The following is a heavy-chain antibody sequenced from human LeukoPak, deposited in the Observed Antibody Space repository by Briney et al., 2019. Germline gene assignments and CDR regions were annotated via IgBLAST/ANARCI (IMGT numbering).Heavy chain of an antibody. Sequence: SETLSLTCAVYGGSFSGYYWSWIRQPPGKGLEWIGEINHSGSTNYNPSLKSRVTISVDTSKNQFSLKLSSVTAADTAVYYCARLEDRITIFGDAFDIWGQGTMVTVSS. CDR2: INHSGST. D-gene: IGHD3-3*01. CDR3: ARLEDRITIFGDAFDI. V-gene: IGHV4-34*01. CDR1: GGSFSGYY. J-gene: IGHJ3*02.